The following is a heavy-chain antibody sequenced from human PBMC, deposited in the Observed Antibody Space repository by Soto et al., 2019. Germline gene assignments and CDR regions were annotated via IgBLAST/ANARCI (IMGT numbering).Heavy chain of an antibody. V-gene: IGHV3-30-3*01. CDR3: ARDGPPYGPGYYYYYGMDV. D-gene: IGHD3-10*01. CDR1: GFTFSSYA. Sequence: PGGSLRLSCAASGFTFSSYAMHWVRQAPGKGLEWVAVISYDGSNKYYADSVKGRFTISGDNSKNTLYLQMNSLRAEDTAVYYCARDGPPYGPGYYYYYGMDVWGQGTTVTVSS. CDR2: ISYDGSNK. J-gene: IGHJ6*02.